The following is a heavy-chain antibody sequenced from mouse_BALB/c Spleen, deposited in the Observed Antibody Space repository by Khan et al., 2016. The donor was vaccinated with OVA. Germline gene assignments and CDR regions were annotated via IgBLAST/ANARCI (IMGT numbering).Heavy chain of an antibody. CDR1: GYSINSGYG. CDR2: ISYSGST. D-gene: IGHD1-2*01. J-gene: IGHJ2*01. Sequence: EVKLLESGPGLVKPSQSLSLTCTVTGYSINSGYGWNWIRQFPGNKLEWMGYISYSGSTNYNQSLKSRISITRDTSKNQFFLQLNSVTTEDTATYYCARTARIKYWGQGTTLTVSS. V-gene: IGHV3-2*02. CDR3: ARTARIKY.